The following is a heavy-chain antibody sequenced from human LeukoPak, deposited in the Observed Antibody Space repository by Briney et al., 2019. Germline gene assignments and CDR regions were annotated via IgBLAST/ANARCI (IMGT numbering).Heavy chain of an antibody. CDR1: SASITSSNYY. CDR2: IYYDGST. Sequence: SETLSLTCTVSSASITSSNYYWAWSRQPPGKGLEFIGTIYYDGSTYYNPSLKRRVTISIHTSNNQFSLKLNSVTAADTAVYYCARWVVSGIRGAFDVWGQGTMVPVSS. CDR3: ARWVVSGIRGAFDV. V-gene: IGHV4-39*07. D-gene: IGHD2-21*01. J-gene: IGHJ3*01.